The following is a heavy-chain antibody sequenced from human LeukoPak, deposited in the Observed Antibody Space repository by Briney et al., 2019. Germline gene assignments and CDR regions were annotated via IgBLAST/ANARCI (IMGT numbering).Heavy chain of an antibody. Sequence: ASVTVSCKASGYTFTGYYMHWVRQAPGQGLEWMGWINPNSGGTNYAQKFQGRVTMTRDTSISTAYMELSRLRSDDTAVCYCARDRGGYYYYGMDVWGQGTTVTVSS. CDR3: ARDRGGYYYYGMDV. J-gene: IGHJ6*02. CDR2: INPNSGGT. D-gene: IGHD3-10*01. V-gene: IGHV1-2*02. CDR1: GYTFTGYY.